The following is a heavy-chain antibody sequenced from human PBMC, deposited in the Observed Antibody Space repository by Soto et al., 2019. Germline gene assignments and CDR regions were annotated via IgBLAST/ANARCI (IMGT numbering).Heavy chain of an antibody. V-gene: IGHV1-69*12. CDR2: IIPIFGTA. CDR3: ARVFTYYYGSGSYPAGMDV. J-gene: IGHJ6*02. Sequence: QVQLVQSGAEVKKPGSSVKVSCKASGGTFSSYAISWVRQAPGQGLEWMGGIIPIFGTANYAQKFQGRVTITAEESTSTASMELSSLRSEDTAVYYCARVFTYYYGSGSYPAGMDVWGQGTTVTVSS. D-gene: IGHD3-10*01. CDR1: GGTFSSYA.